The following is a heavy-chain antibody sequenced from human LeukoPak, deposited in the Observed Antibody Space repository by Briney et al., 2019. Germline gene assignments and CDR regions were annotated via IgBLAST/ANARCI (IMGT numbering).Heavy chain of an antibody. Sequence: GGSLRLSCAASGFAVSSIYMSWVRQAPGKGLEWVSIIYTGGTTYYADSVQGRFTISRDNSKNTLFLQMSSLSAEDTAVYFCARDHCSSSSCYADDCFDYWGQGTLVTVSS. J-gene: IGHJ4*02. CDR3: ARDHCSSSSCYADDCFDY. V-gene: IGHV3-53*01. CDR2: IYTGGTT. D-gene: IGHD2-2*01. CDR1: GFAVSSIY.